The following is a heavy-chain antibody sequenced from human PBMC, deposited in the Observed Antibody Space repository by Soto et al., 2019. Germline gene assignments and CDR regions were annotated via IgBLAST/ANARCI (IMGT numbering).Heavy chain of an antibody. D-gene: IGHD4-17*01. CDR2: IYYSGST. CDR1: GGSISSGGYY. Sequence: PSETLSLTCTVSGGSISSGGYYWSWIRQHPGKGLEWIGYIYYSGSTYYNPSLKSRVTISVDTSKNQFSLKLSSVTAADMAVYYCARAPYGDYAEHYYYYGMDVWGQGTTVTVSS. CDR3: ARAPYGDYAEHYYYYGMDV. V-gene: IGHV4-31*03. J-gene: IGHJ6*02.